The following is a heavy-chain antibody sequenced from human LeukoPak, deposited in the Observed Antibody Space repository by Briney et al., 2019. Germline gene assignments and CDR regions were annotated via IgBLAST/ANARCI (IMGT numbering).Heavy chain of an antibody. Sequence: SETLSLTCAVYGGSFSGYYWSWIRQPPGKGLEWIGEINHSGSTNYNPSLKSRVTISVDTSKNQFSLKLSSVTAADTAVYYCARDSGYDKYYYYYYGMDVWSQGTTVTVSS. CDR2: INHSGST. D-gene: IGHD5-12*01. CDR3: ARDSGYDKYYYYYYGMDV. CDR1: GGSFSGYY. V-gene: IGHV4-34*01. J-gene: IGHJ6*02.